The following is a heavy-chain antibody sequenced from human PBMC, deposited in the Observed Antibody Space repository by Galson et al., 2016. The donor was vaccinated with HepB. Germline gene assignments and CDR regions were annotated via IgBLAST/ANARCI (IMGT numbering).Heavy chain of an antibody. CDR2: ISYDETNK. J-gene: IGHJ2*01. V-gene: IGHV3-30*18. CDR3: AKVPYYNYWYFDL. Sequence: SLRLSCAVSGFTFSHFAMHWVRQAPGKGLEWVAVISYDETNKYYADSVKGRFTISGDNSKNTLSLQMNSLRAEDTAVYYCAKVPYYNYWYFDLWGRGTLVTVSS. CDR1: GFTFSHFA. D-gene: IGHD3-22*01.